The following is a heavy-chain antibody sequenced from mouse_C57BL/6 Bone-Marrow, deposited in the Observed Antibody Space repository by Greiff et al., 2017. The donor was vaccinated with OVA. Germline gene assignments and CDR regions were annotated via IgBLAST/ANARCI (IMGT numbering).Heavy chain of an antibody. V-gene: IGHV3-8*01. CDR1: GYSITSDY. J-gene: IGHJ1*03. CDR2: ISYSGST. Sequence: DVQLQESGPGLAKPSQSLSLSCSVSGYSITSDYWNWIRKFPGNKLEYMGYISYSGSTYYNPSLKSRISTTRDTSKNQYYLQLNSVTTEDTATYYCARFLPWYFDVWGTGTTVTVSS. CDR3: ARFLPWYFDV.